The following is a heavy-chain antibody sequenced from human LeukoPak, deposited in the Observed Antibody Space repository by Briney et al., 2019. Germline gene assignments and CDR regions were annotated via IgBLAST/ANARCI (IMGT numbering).Heavy chain of an antibody. Sequence: GASVKVSCKASGGTFSSYAISWVRQAPGQGLEWMGGIIPIFGTANYAQKFQGRVTITADESTSTAYMELSSLRSEGTAVYYCARLPSQRVRGVNYYYYMDVWGKGTTVTVSS. J-gene: IGHJ6*03. CDR3: ARLPSQRVRGVNYYYYMDV. CDR2: IIPIFGTA. D-gene: IGHD3-10*01. CDR1: GGTFSSYA. V-gene: IGHV1-69*13.